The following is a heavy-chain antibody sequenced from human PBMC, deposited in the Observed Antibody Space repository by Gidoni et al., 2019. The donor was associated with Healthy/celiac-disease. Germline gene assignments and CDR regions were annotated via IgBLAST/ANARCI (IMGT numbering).Heavy chain of an antibody. V-gene: IGHV4-4*02. CDR1: GGSISSSNW. D-gene: IGHD2-15*01. Sequence: QVPLPESGPGLVKPSGTLSPTRAVSGGSISSSNWWSWVRQPPGKGLEWIGKIYHSGSTNYNPSLKSRVTISVDKSKNQFSLKLSSVTAADTAVYYCAKVVAARYYYYYYGMDVWGQGTTVTVSS. CDR2: IYHSGST. J-gene: IGHJ6*02. CDR3: AKVVAARYYYYYYGMDV.